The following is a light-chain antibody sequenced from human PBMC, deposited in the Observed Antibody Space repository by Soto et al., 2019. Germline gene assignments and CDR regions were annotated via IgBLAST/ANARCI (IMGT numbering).Light chain of an antibody. CDR3: QQYNSFSTWT. CDR2: NAS. J-gene: IGKJ1*01. CDR1: QSISYY. V-gene: IGKV1-5*01. Sequence: DIQMTQSPSTLSASVGDRVTITCRASQSISYYLAWYQQKPGKAPKVLIWNASTLQRGVPSRFSGSGSGTEFTLTISSLQPDDFATYYCQQYNSFSTWTFGQGTKVDI.